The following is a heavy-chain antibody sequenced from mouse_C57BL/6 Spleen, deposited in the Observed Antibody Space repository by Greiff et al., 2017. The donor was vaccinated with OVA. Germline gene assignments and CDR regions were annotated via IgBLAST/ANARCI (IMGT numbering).Heavy chain of an antibody. J-gene: IGHJ3*01. Sequence: VQLQQPGAELVKPGASVKMSCKASGYTFTSYWITWVKQRPGPGLEWIGDIYPGSGSTNYNEKFKSKATLTVETSSSTAYMQLSSLTSEDSAVYYCANLLGYDGPWFAYWGQGTLVTVSA. V-gene: IGHV1-55*01. CDR1: GYTFTSYW. CDR3: ANLLGYDGPWFAY. D-gene: IGHD2-2*01. CDR2: IYPGSGST.